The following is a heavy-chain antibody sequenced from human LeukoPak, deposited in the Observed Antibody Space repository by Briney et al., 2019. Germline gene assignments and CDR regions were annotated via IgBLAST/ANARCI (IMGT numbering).Heavy chain of an antibody. CDR2: ISYDGSNK. CDR3: ARDESFGSGSYSRY. D-gene: IGHD3-10*01. Sequence: GRSLRLSCAASGFTFSSYAMHWVRQAPGKGLEGVAVISYDGSNKYYAHSVKGRFTISRDNSKNTLYLQMNSLRAEDTAVYYCARDESFGSGSYSRYWGQGTLVTVSS. V-gene: IGHV3-30*04. CDR1: GFTFSSYA. J-gene: IGHJ4*02.